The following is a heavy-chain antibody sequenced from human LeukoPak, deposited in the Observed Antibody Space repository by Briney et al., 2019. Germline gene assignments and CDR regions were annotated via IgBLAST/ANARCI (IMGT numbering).Heavy chain of an antibody. CDR3: AREFSGYDYFDY. J-gene: IGHJ4*02. V-gene: IGHV3-23*01. D-gene: IGHD5-12*01. CDR2: VTGSGGST. Sequence: GGSLRLSCAASGFTFSSYGMSWVRQAPGKGLEWVSSVTGSGGSTYYADSVKGRFTISRDNSKNTLYLQMNSLRAEDTAVYYCAREFSGYDYFDYWGQGTLVTVSS. CDR1: GFTFSSYG.